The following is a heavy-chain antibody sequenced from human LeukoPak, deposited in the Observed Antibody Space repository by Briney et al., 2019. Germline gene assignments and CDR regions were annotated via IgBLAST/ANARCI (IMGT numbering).Heavy chain of an antibody. CDR3: ARFFLRGEYVWGSYRRPWFDP. CDR1: GGSISSSSYY. J-gene: IGHJ5*02. D-gene: IGHD3-16*02. V-gene: IGHV4-61*05. Sequence: PSETLSLTCTVSGGSISSSSYYWGWIRQPPGKGLEWIGYIYYSGSTNYNPSLKSRVTISVDTSKNQFSLKLSSVTAADTAVYYCARFFLRGEYVWGSYRRPWFDPWGQGTLVTVSS. CDR2: IYYSGST.